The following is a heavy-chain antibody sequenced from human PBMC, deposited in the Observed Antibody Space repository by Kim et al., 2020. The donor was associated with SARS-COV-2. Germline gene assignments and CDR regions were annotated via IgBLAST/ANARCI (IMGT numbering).Heavy chain of an antibody. J-gene: IGHJ4*02. V-gene: IGHV4-39*01. CDR2: IYYSGST. CDR1: GGSISSSSYY. Sequence: SETLSLTCTVSGGSISSSSYYWGWIRQPPGKGLEWIGSIYYSGSTYYNPSLKSRVTISVDTSKNQFSLKLSSVTAADTAVYYCARLRSEDYYDSSGYSHFDYWGQGTLVTVSS. CDR3: ARLRSEDYYDSSGYSHFDY. D-gene: IGHD3-22*01.